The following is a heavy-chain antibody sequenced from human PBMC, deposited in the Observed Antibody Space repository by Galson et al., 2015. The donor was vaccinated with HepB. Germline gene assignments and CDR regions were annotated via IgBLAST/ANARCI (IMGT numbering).Heavy chain of an antibody. CDR3: ARGLGRIQPKSGFDY. V-gene: IGHV3-23*01. CDR1: GFTFNTYA. CDR2: ISGSGSST. Sequence: SLRLSCAASGFTFNTYAMSWVRQAPGTGLECVSVISGSGSSTYYADPVKGRFTISRANSKNTLSLQMNSLRAEDTAVYYCARGLGRIQPKSGFDYWGQGTLVTVSS. J-gene: IGHJ4*02. D-gene: IGHD5-18*01.